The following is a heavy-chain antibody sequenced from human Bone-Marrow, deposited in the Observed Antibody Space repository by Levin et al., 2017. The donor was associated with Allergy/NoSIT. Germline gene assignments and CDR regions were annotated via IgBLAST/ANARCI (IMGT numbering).Heavy chain of an antibody. CDR3: AKWYDYVWGSYQVGSY. V-gene: IGHV3-30*18. Sequence: PGGSLRLSCAASGFTFSSYGMHWVRQAPGKGLEWVAVISYDGSNKYYADSVKGRFTISRDNSKNTLYLQMNSLRAEDTAVYYCAKWYDYVWGSYQVGSYWGQGTLVTVSS. D-gene: IGHD3-16*02. J-gene: IGHJ4*02. CDR2: ISYDGSNK. CDR1: GFTFSSYG.